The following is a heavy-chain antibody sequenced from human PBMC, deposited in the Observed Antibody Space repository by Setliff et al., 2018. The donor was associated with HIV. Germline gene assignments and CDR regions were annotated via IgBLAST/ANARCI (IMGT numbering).Heavy chain of an antibody. CDR2: INHSGSA. V-gene: IGHV4-34*01. CDR3: ARGGDVHYDFWNPHHYYMDV. J-gene: IGHJ6*03. Sequence: PSETLSLTCAVYGGSFSNYYWSWIRQAPGKGLEWIGEINHSGSATYNPSLKSRVTISLDTPNNQFFLNMESVTAADTAVYYCARGGDVHYDFWNPHHYYMDVWAKGTSVTVSS. D-gene: IGHD3-3*01. CDR1: GGSFSNYY.